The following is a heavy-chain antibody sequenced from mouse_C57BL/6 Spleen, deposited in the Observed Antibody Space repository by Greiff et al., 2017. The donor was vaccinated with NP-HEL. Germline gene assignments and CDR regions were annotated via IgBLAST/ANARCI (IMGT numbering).Heavy chain of an antibody. V-gene: IGHV5-6-3*01. CDR3: ARMARTID. CDR2: INSNGGST. Sequence: DVQLVESGGGLVQPGGSLKLSCAASGFTFSSYGMSWVRQTPDKRLELVATINSNGGSTYYPDSVKGRFTISRDNAKNTLYLQMSSLKSKDTAMYYCARMARTIDWGQGTTLTGSS. J-gene: IGHJ2*01. CDR1: GFTFSSYG.